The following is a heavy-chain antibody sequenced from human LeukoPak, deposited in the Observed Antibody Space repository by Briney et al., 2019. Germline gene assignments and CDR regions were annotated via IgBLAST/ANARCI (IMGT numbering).Heavy chain of an antibody. D-gene: IGHD6-19*01. Sequence: GGSLRLSCAASGFTFSSYSMNWVRQAPGKGLEWVSSISSSSSSYIYYADSVKGRFTISRDNAKNSLYLQMNSLRAEDTAVYYWAGVYRSGWYGPSGETGGQGTLVTVSS. J-gene: IGHJ4*02. CDR3: AGVYRSGWYGPSGET. CDR1: GFTFSSYS. CDR2: ISSSSSSYI. V-gene: IGHV3-21*01.